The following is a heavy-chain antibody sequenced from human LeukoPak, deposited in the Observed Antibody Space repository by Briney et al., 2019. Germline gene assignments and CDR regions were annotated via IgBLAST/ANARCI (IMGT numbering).Heavy chain of an antibody. CDR2: MSPKSGNT. CDR1: GYTFTSSD. Sequence: ASVKVSCKASGYTFTSSDINWVRQATGQGLEWMGWMSPKSGNTGYAQKFQGRVTMTRNTSISTAYMELSSLRSEDTAVYYCARGRGVRGVIIGYYMDVWGKGTTVTVSS. CDR3: ARGRGVRGVIIGYYMDV. V-gene: IGHV1-8*01. J-gene: IGHJ6*03. D-gene: IGHD3-10*01.